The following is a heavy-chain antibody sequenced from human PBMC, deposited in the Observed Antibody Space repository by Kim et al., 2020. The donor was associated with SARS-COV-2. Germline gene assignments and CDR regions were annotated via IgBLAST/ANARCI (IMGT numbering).Heavy chain of an antibody. D-gene: IGHD3-3*01. Sequence: GGSLRLSCAASGFTFSNAWLSWVRQAPGKGLEWVGLIRSKTSGGTTDYAAPVKGRFTITRDDSKNTLYLQMDSLKNEDTAFYYCTTDEWNWGQGTLVTVSS. CDR3: TTDEWN. CDR1: GFTFSNAW. V-gene: IGHV3-15*01. CDR2: IRSKTSGGTT. J-gene: IGHJ4*02.